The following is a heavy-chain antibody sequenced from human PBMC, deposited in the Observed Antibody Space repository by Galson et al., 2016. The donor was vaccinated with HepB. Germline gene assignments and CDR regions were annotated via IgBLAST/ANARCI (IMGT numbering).Heavy chain of an antibody. CDR1: SISDNDW. J-gene: IGHJ5*02. D-gene: IGHD2-15*01. CDR3: AKMIVLGRAAKHWFDP. V-gene: IGHV4-4*02. Sequence: SISDNDWWAWVRQPPGKGLEWIGEIHHGGTTNYNPSLKSRVTISVDASTNQFSLNLSPVTAADTAVYYCAKMIVLGRAAKHWFDPWGQGTLVTVSS. CDR2: IHHGGTT.